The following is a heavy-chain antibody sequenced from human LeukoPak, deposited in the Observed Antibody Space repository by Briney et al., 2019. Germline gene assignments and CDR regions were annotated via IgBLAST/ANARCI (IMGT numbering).Heavy chain of an antibody. Sequence: ASVRVSCKASAYTFTRYDLNWVRHAPGQGLEWMGWVNPNSGNTGYAQKFQGRVTMTRNTSISTAYMELSSLRSENTAVYYCARVRSYGDYPIDYWGQGTLVTVSS. D-gene: IGHD4-17*01. V-gene: IGHV1-8*01. J-gene: IGHJ4*02. CDR3: ARVRSYGDYPIDY. CDR2: VNPNSGNT. CDR1: AYTFTRYD.